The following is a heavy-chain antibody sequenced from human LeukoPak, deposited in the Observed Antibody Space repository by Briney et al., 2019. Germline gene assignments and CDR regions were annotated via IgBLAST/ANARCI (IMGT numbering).Heavy chain of an antibody. CDR2: IYYSGST. CDR1: GGSISSSSYY. Sequence: SETLSLTCTVSGGSISSSSYYWGWIRQPPGKGLEWIGSIYYSGSTYYSPSLKSRVTISVDTSKNQFSLKLSSVTAADTAVYYCARVSLVRGTDYFDYWGQGTLVTVSS. J-gene: IGHJ4*02. V-gene: IGHV4-39*07. D-gene: IGHD6-13*01. CDR3: ARVSLVRGTDYFDY.